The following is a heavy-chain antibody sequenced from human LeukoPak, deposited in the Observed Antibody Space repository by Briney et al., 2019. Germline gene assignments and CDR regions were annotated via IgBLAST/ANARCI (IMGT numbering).Heavy chain of an antibody. J-gene: IGHJ3*02. CDR1: GDSISSGDYY. V-gene: IGHV4-30-4*08. CDR2: IYYSGST. CDR3: ARVQSRYDFWGGYYTGNAFDI. D-gene: IGHD3-3*01. Sequence: SQTLSLTCTVSGDSISSGDYYWSWIRQPPGKGLEWIGYIYYSGSTYYNPSLKSRVTISVDTSKNQFSLKLSSVTAADTAVYYCARVQSRYDFWGGYYTGNAFDIWGQGTMVTVSS.